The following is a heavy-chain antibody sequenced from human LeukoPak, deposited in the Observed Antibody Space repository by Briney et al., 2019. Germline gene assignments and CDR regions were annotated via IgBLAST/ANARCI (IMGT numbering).Heavy chain of an antibody. CDR3: AVGMKWYVLQSHL. V-gene: IGHV4-61*01. CDR2: IYYSGST. Sequence: SETLSLTCILSGGSVSMGRYCWTWIRQPPGKGLEWIGYIYYSGSTNYNPSLKSRVTISVDTSKNQFSLKLSSVTAADTAVYYWAVGMKWYVLQSHLWGQGTMVTVSS. CDR1: GGSVSMGRYC. J-gene: IGHJ3*01. D-gene: IGHD4-11*01.